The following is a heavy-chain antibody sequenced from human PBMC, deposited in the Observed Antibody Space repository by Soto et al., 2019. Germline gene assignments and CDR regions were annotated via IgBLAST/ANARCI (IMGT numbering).Heavy chain of an antibody. Sequence: PGESLKISCKASGYSFTTYWIGWVRQMPGKGPEWMGIIFAGDSDTIYSPSFQGQVTISADKSISTAYLQWSSLKASDTAIYYCARQVGVIAAGDTYHYYGMDVWGQGTMVTVSS. CDR2: IFAGDSDT. CDR3: ARQVGVIAAGDTYHYYGMDV. D-gene: IGHD6-13*01. CDR1: GYSFTTYW. V-gene: IGHV5-51*01. J-gene: IGHJ6*02.